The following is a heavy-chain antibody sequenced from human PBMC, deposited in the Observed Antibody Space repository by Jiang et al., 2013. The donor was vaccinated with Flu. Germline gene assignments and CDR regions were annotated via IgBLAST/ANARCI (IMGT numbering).Heavy chain of an antibody. D-gene: IGHD6-19*01. V-gene: IGHV4-34*01. CDR2: INHSGST. CDR3: ARGYAPTGTDPGYSSGWFY. J-gene: IGHJ4*02. Sequence: LLKPSETLSLTCAVYGGSFSGYYWSWIRQPPGKGLEWIGEINHSGSTNYNPSLKSRVTISVDTSKNQFSLKLSSVTAADTAVYYCARGYAPTGTDPGYSSGWFYWGQGTLVTVSS. CDR1: GGSFSGYY.